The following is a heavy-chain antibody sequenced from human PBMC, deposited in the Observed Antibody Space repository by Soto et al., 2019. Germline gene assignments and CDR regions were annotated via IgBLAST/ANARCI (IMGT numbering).Heavy chain of an antibody. Sequence: GGSLRLSCAASGFTFSNYGMHWVRQAPDKGLEWVAVIWSDGSRKSYADSVKGRFTISRDDSKKTLYLEMSSLRVDDTAVYYCVREDSVSDTNVHWGQGT. J-gene: IGHJ4*02. CDR1: GFTFSNYG. D-gene: IGHD2-8*01. V-gene: IGHV3-33*01. CDR2: IWSDGSRK. CDR3: VREDSVSDTNVH.